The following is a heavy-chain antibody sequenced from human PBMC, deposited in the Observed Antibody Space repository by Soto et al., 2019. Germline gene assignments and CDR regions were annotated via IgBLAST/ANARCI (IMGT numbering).Heavy chain of an antibody. CDR3: AADLSPAGGYPD. CDR1: GYTFTSYY. D-gene: IGHD3-22*01. J-gene: IGHJ4*02. CDR2: INPSGGST. V-gene: IGHV1-46*01. Sequence: GASVKVSCKASGYTFTSYYMHWVRQAPGQGLEWMGIINPSGGSTSYAQKFQGRVTMTRDTSTSTVYMELSSLRSEDTAVYYCAADLSPAGGYPDWGQGTLVTVSS.